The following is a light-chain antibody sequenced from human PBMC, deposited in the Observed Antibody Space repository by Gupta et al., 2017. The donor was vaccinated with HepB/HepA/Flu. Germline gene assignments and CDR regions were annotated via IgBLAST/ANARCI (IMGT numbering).Light chain of an antibody. CDR1: QNINTW. J-gene: IGKJ1*01. CDR2: KAS. V-gene: IGKV1-5*03. CDR3: QQYNSFSWT. Sequence: DIQMTQSPSTLSASVGDRVTITCRASQNINTWLAWYQQKPGKAPNLLIYKASNLDSGVPSRFSGSGSGTEFTLTISSLQPEDFATYYCQQYNSFSWTYGQGTKVEIK.